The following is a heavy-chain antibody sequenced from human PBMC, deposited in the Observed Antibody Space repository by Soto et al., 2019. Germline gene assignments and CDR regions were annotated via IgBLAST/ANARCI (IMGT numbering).Heavy chain of an antibody. CDR3: ARGGLTSYYDFWSGSLFDP. V-gene: IGHV3-30-3*01. CDR1: GFTFSSYA. D-gene: IGHD3-3*01. Sequence: PGGSLRLSCAASGFTFSSYAMHWVRQAPGKGLEWVAVISYDGSNKYYADSVKGRFTISRDNSKNTLYLQMNSLRAEDTAVYYCARGGLTSYYDFWSGSLFDPWGQGTLVTVSS. CDR2: ISYDGSNK. J-gene: IGHJ5*02.